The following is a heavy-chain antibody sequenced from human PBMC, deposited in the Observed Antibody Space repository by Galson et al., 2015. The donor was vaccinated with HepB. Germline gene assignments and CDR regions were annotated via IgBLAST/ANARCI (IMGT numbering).Heavy chain of an antibody. Sequence: SLRLSCAASGFTVSSNYMSWVRQAPGKGLEWVSVIYSDSFTIYADSVKGRFTISLDKSKNTVYLQMNSLRAGDTAVYYCARFSASLDYWGQGTRVTVSS. J-gene: IGHJ4*02. CDR2: IYSDSFT. CDR3: ARFSASLDY. V-gene: IGHV3-66*01. D-gene: IGHD1-26*01. CDR1: GFTVSSNY.